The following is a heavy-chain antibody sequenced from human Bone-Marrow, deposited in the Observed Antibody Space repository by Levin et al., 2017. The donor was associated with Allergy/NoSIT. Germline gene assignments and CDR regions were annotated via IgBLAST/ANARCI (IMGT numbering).Heavy chain of an antibody. Sequence: SCAASGFTFTDYEMNWVRQAPGKRMEWISFVSSGGDTMHYADSVRGRFTISRDNAKNSLYLQMNNLRADDTALYYCTRDLTLPGTDLDFWGQGILVTVSS. CDR1: GFTFTDYE. CDR3: TRDLTLPGTDLDF. CDR2: VSSGGDTM. V-gene: IGHV3-48*03. D-gene: IGHD6-13*01. J-gene: IGHJ4*02.